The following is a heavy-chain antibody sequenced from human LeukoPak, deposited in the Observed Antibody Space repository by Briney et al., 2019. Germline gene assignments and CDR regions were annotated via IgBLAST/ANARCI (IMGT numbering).Heavy chain of an antibody. CDR1: GYTVTAYY. D-gene: IGHD3-10*01. CDR3: ARDVGSSRDY. CDR2: INPNSGGT. V-gene: IGHV1-2*02. Sequence: GASVKVSCKASGYTVTAYYMHWVRQAPGQGLEWMGWINPNSGGTNYAQKFQGRVTMTRDTSINTGYMELNRLRSDDTAVYYCARDVGSSRDYWGQGTLVTVSS. J-gene: IGHJ4*02.